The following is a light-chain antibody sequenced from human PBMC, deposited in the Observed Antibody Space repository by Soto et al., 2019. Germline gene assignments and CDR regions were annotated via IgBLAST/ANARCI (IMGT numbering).Light chain of an antibody. CDR3: QQSYSTPST. J-gene: IGKJ2*01. V-gene: IGKV1-39*01. Sequence: DSQMTHSPSSLSASVGYRVTITCRASQSISSYLNWYQQKPGKAPKLLIYAASSLQSGVPSRFSGSGSGTDFTLTISSLQPEDFAPYYCQQSYSTPSTFGQGTKLEIK. CDR2: AAS. CDR1: QSISSY.